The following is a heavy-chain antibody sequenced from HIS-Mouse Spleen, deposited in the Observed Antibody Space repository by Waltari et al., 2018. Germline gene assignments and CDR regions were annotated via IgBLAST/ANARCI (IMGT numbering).Heavy chain of an antibody. J-gene: IGHJ2*01. D-gene: IGHD6-13*01. V-gene: IGHV4-39*07. Sequence: QLQLQESGPGLVKPSETLSLTCTVSGGSISSSSYNWGWIRHPPGKGLEWIGSIYYSGSTYYNPSLKSRVTISVDTSKNQFSLKLSSVTAADTAVYYCAREIPYSSSWYDWYFDLWGRGTLVTVSS. CDR2: IYYSGST. CDR3: AREIPYSSSWYDWYFDL. CDR1: GGSISSSSYN.